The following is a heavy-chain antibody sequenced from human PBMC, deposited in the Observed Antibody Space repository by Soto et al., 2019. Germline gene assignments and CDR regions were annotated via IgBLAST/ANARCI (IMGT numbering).Heavy chain of an antibody. D-gene: IGHD2-21*02. J-gene: IGHJ4*02. Sequence: QVQLQQWGAGLLKPSETLSLTCAVYGGSFSGYYWSWIRQPPRKGLEWIGEINHSGSTNYNPSLKSRVTISVDTSKNQFSLKLSSVTAADTAVYYCARVVTARWYFDYWGQGTLVTVSS. CDR2: INHSGST. CDR1: GGSFSGYY. V-gene: IGHV4-34*01. CDR3: ARVVTARWYFDY.